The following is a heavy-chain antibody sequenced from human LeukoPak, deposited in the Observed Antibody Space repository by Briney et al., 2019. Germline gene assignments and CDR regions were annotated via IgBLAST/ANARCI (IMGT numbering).Heavy chain of an antibody. V-gene: IGHV5-51*01. J-gene: IGHJ4*02. D-gene: IGHD3-10*01. CDR2: IYPDDSDT. Sequence: GESLKISCKGSGYSFTNYWIGWVRQMPGKGLEWMAIIYPDDSDTRYNPSFQGQVTISADKSISTAYLQWSSLKASDTAIYYCASNIGSGILGVWGQGTLVTVSS. CDR3: ASNIGSGILGV. CDR1: GYSFTNYW.